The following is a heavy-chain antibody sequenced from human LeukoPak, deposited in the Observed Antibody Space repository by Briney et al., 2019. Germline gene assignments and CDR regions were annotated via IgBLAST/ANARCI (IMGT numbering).Heavy chain of an antibody. CDR1: GFTFSSYW. J-gene: IGHJ3*02. V-gene: IGHV3-7*01. CDR3: VRDAAYSAFNM. D-gene: IGHD4-11*01. CDR2: IKQDGSEK. Sequence: EGSLRLSCAASGFTFSSYWMSWVRQAPGKGLERVANIKQDGSEKYYVDSVKGRFTISRDNAKNSLYLQMDSLRDEDTAVYYCVRDAAYSAFNMWGQGTMVTVSS.